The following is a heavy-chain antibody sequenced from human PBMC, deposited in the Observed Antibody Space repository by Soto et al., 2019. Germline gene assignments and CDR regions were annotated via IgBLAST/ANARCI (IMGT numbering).Heavy chain of an antibody. CDR3: ARDPSYYGMDV. J-gene: IGHJ6*02. CDR1: GYTFTSYA. Sequence: QVQLVQSGAEEKKPGASVKVSCKASGYTFTSYAMHWVRQAPGERLEWMGWINAGNGNTKYSQKFQGRVTITRDTAASTAYMELSSLRSEDTAVYYCARDPSYYGMDVWGQGTTVTVSS. V-gene: IGHV1-3*05. CDR2: INAGNGNT.